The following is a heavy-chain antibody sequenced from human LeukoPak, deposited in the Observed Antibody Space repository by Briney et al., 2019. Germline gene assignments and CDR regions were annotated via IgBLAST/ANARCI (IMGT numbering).Heavy chain of an antibody. Sequence: SVNVSCKASGGTFSSYAISGVRRAPGQGDEWMGGIIPIFGTANYAQKFQGRVTITTDESTSTAYMELSSLRSEDTAVYYCARGMPYTNYGYFDYWGQGTLVTVSS. CDR1: GGTFSSYA. J-gene: IGHJ4*02. D-gene: IGHD4-11*01. CDR2: IIPIFGTA. V-gene: IGHV1-69*05. CDR3: ARGMPYTNYGYFDY.